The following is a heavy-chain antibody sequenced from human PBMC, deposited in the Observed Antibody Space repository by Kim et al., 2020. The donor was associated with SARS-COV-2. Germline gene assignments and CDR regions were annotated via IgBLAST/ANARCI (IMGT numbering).Heavy chain of an antibody. J-gene: IGHJ4*02. D-gene: IGHD4-17*01. CDR3: ARGVAGEHFDY. CDR2: T. Sequence: TNDNPSLKRRVTIAVDTSKNQFSLKLSSVTAADTAVYYCARGVAGEHFDYWGQGTLVTVSS. V-gene: IGHV4-59*09.